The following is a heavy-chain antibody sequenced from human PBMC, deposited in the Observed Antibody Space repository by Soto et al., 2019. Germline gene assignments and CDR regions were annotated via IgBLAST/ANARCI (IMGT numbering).Heavy chain of an antibody. Sequence: SQTLSLTCAISGDSVSSNSAAWNWIRQSPSRGLEWLGRTYYRSKWYNDYAVSVKSRITINPDTSKNQFSLQLNSVTPEDTAVYSGARVRSGDDCLDYYGMDVWGQGTTVTVSS. CDR3: ARVRSGDDCLDYYGMDV. CDR2: TYYRSKWYN. CDR1: GDSVSSNSAA. J-gene: IGHJ6*02. V-gene: IGHV6-1*01. D-gene: IGHD5-12*01.